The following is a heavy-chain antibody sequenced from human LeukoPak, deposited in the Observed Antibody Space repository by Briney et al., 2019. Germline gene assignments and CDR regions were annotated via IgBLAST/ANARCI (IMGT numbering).Heavy chain of an antibody. J-gene: IGHJ4*02. D-gene: IGHD2-15*01. V-gene: IGHV3-48*02. CDR1: GFTFSSYS. Sequence: GGSLRLSCAASGFTFSSYSMNWVRQAPGKGLEWLSFIGSTNSTIYYADSVKGRFTISRDNAKNSLYLQMNSLRDEDTAVYYCARVSSRKFDYWGQGTLVTVSS. CDR2: IGSTNSTI. CDR3: ARVSSRKFDY.